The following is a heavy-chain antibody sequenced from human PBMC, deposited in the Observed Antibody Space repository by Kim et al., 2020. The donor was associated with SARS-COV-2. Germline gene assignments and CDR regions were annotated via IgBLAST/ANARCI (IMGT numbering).Heavy chain of an antibody. CDR2: INAGNGNT. D-gene: IGHD4-17*01. J-gene: IGHJ4*02. CDR1: GYTFTSYA. V-gene: IGHV1-3*01. CDR3: ARAPGEDYDYGGNRLFDY. Sequence: ASVKVSCKASGYTFTSYAMHWVRQAPGQRLEWMGWINAGNGNTKYSQKFQGRVTITRDTSASTAYMELSSLRSEDTAVYYCARAPGEDYDYGGNRLFDYWGQGTLVTVSS.